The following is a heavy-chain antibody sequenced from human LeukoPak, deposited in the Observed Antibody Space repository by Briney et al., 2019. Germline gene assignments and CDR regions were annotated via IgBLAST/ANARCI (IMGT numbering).Heavy chain of an antibody. J-gene: IGHJ4*02. D-gene: IGHD5-18*01. CDR2: MTDSETT. CDR1: GVSITTHY. V-gene: IGHV4-59*11. Sequence: SSETLSLTCTVSGVSITTHYWNWLRQPPGKELEWIAYMTDSETTKNNPSLKSRIALSADTSKNQFSLSLSSVTEAETAVYCCASIKSGYSFVYFDFWGQGIQVGVCS. CDR3: ASIKSGYSFVYFDF.